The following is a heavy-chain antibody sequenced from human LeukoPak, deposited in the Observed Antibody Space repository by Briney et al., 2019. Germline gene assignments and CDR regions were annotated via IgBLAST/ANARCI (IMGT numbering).Heavy chain of an antibody. Sequence: GGSLRLSCAASGFTFSSYEMNWVRQSPGKGLEWVSSISSSSSYIYYADSVKGRFTISRDNAKNSLYLQMNSLRAEDTAVYYCARPPGEFNYYYYYMDVWGKGTTVTISS. CDR3: ARPPGEFNYYYYYMDV. V-gene: IGHV3-21*01. CDR1: GFTFSSYE. J-gene: IGHJ6*03. D-gene: IGHD3-10*01. CDR2: ISSSSSYI.